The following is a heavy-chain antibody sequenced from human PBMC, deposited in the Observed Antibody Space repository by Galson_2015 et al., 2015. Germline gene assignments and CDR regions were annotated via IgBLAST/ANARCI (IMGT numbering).Heavy chain of an antibody. V-gene: IGHV1-2*06. CDR1: GYTFTGYY. J-gene: IGHJ3*01. CDR2: INPNSGGT. Sequence: SVKVSCKASGYTFTGYYMHWVRQAPGQGLEWMGRINPNSGGTNYAQKFQGRVTMTRDTSISTAYMELSRLRSDDTAVYYCARSRYCSSTSCQRLPGHWGQGTMVTVSS. CDR3: ARSRYCSSTSCQRLPGH. D-gene: IGHD2-2*01.